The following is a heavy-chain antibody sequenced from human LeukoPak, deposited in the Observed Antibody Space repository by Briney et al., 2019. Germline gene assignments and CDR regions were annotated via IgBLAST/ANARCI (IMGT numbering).Heavy chain of an antibody. Sequence: ASVKVSCKASGYTSTGYYMHWVRQAPGQGLEWMGRINPNSGGTNYAQKFQGRVTMTRDTSISTAYMELSRLRSDDTAVYYCARDNYGDYERDWFDPWGQGTLVTVSS. J-gene: IGHJ5*02. D-gene: IGHD4-17*01. V-gene: IGHV1-2*06. CDR2: INPNSGGT. CDR3: ARDNYGDYERDWFDP. CDR1: GYTSTGYY.